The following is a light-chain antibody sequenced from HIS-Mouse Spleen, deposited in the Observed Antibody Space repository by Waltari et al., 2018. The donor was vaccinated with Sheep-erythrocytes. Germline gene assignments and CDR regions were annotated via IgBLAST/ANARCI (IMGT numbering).Light chain of an antibody. CDR2: DVS. J-gene: IGLJ1*01. CDR3: CSYAGSYNHV. CDR1: SSDVGGYNY. Sequence: QSALTQPRSVSGSPGQSVTISCTGTSSDVGGYNYVSWYQQHPGKAPKLMLYDVSKRPSGVPVRFAGSKYGNTASLTISGLQAEDEADYYCCSYAGSYNHVFATGTKVTVL. V-gene: IGLV2-11*01.